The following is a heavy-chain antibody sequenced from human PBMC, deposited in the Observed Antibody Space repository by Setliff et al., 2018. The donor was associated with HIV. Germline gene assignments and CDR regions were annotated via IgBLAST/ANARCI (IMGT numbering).Heavy chain of an antibody. CDR3: ASVLRYYGSGSYPFGY. J-gene: IGHJ4*02. CDR1: GFTFSSYG. CDR2: IWYDGSNK. Sequence: QPGGSLRLSCAASGFTFSSYGMHWVRQAPGKGLEWVAVIWYDGSNKYYADSVKGRFTISRDNSKDTLYLQMNSLRGEDTAVYYCASVLRYYGSGSYPFGYWGQGTLVTVSS. D-gene: IGHD3-10*01. V-gene: IGHV3-33*08.